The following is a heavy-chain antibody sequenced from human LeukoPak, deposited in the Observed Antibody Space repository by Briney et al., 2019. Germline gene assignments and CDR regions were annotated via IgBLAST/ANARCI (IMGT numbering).Heavy chain of an antibody. D-gene: IGHD3-22*01. Sequence: GGSLRLSCAASGFTFSSYSMNWVRQAPGKGLEWVSSISSSSSYIYYADSVKGRFTISRDNAKNSLYLQMNSLRAEDTAVYYCARDLFGEYYDSSGSTGYYYYMDVWGKGTTVTVSS. V-gene: IGHV3-21*01. CDR2: ISSSSSYI. J-gene: IGHJ6*03. CDR3: ARDLFGEYYDSSGSTGYYYYMDV. CDR1: GFTFSSYS.